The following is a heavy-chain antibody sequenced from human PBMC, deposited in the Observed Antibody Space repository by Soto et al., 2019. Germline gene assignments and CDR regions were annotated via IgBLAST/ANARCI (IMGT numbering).Heavy chain of an antibody. CDR2: IYWDDDE. Sequence: QITLKESGPTLVKPTQTLTLTCTFSGFSLSTPGVGVAWIRQPPGKAPEWLALIYWDDDERYSPSLKSRLAITKDTSRTQVVLIMTNMDPADTATYYCAHRAHTGVTAATAVNGGWFDPWGQGTLVTVSS. CDR3: AHRAHTGVTAATAVNGGWFDP. D-gene: IGHD6-13*01. V-gene: IGHV2-5*02. J-gene: IGHJ5*02. CDR1: GFSLSTPGVG.